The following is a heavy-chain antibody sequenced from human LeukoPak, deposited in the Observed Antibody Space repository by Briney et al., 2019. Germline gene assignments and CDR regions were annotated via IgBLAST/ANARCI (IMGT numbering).Heavy chain of an antibody. CDR2: IYSGGST. D-gene: IGHD3-10*01. V-gene: IGHV3-53*01. J-gene: IGHJ3*02. Sequence: QTGGSLRLSCAASGFTVSSNYMSWVRQAPGKGLEWVSVIYSGGSTYYADSVKGRFTISRDNSKNTLYLQMNSLRAEDTAVYYCATRDDTMVRGVINIWGQGTTVTVSS. CDR1: GFTVSSNY. CDR3: ATRDDTMVRGVINI.